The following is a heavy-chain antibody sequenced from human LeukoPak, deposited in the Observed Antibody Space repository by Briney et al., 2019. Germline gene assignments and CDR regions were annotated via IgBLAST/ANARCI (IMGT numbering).Heavy chain of an antibody. CDR1: GGSISSGGYS. V-gene: IGHV4-30-4*07. CDR3: ARDREGCGGDCYSSSFDY. CDR2: IYYSGST. J-gene: IGHJ4*02. D-gene: IGHD2-21*02. Sequence: PSETLSLTCAVSGGSISSGGYSWSWIRQPPGKGLEWIGYIYYSGSTYYNPSLKSRVTISVDTSKNQFSLKLSSVTAADTAVYYCARDREGCGGDCYSSSFDYWGQGTLVTVSS.